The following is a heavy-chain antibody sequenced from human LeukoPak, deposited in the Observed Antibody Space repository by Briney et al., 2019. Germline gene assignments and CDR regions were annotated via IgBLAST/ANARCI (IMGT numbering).Heavy chain of an antibody. V-gene: IGHV1-2*02. D-gene: IGHD4-17*01. J-gene: IGHJ4*02. CDR2: INPNSGGT. Sequence: EASVKVSCKASGYTFTGYYMRWVRQAPGQGLEWMGWINPNSGGTNYAQMFQGRVTMTRDTSISTAYMELSRLRSDDTAVYYCARGEGDYENFDYWGQGTLVTVSS. CDR1: GYTFTGYY. CDR3: ARGEGDYENFDY.